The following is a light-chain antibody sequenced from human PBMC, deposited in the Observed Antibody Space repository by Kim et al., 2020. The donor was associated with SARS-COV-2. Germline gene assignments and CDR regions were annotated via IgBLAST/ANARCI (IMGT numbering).Light chain of an antibody. CDR2: VVS. V-gene: IGLV2-14*03. Sequence: QSALTQPASVSGSPGQSITISCTGTSNDVGGYDYVSWYQQHPGKAPKLIIYVVSNRPSGVSDRFSGSKSGNTASLTISGLQAEDEANYYCSSYTSSTYVALGGGTKLTVL. J-gene: IGLJ2*01. CDR3: SSYTSSTYVA. CDR1: SNDVGGYDY.